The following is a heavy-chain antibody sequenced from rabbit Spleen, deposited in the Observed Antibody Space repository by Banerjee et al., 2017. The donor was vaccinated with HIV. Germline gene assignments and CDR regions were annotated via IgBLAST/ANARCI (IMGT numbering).Heavy chain of an antibody. CDR1: GFSFSNDYY. Sequence: QEQLLESGGGLVKPGGTLTLTCKASGFSFSNDYYMCWVRQAPGKGLEWIACIDGASSGSTYYASWTKGRFTISETSSTTLTLQMASLTAADTATYFCVRGASSSGYYSLWGPGTLVTVS. CDR3: VRGASSSGYYSL. D-gene: IGHD1-1*01. J-gene: IGHJ4*01. V-gene: IGHV1S45*01. CDR2: IDGASSGST.